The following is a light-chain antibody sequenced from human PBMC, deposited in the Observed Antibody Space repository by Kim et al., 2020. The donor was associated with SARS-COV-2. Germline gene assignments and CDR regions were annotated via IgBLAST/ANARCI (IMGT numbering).Light chain of an antibody. CDR3: QQSYNTPLT. V-gene: IGKV1-39*01. CDR1: QSVSSN. CDR2: AAS. J-gene: IGKJ4*01. Sequence: DIQMTQSPSSLSASVGDRVTITCRASQSVSSNLNWYQQKPGEAPNLLIYAASSLEGGVPSRFSGSGSGTDFTLTISSLQPEDFATYYCQQSYNTPLTFGGGTKVEI.